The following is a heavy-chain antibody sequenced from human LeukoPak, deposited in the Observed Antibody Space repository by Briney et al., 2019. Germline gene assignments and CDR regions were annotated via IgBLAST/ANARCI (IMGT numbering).Heavy chain of an antibody. D-gene: IGHD7-27*01. Sequence: SETLSLTCTVSGGSISSSYWNWIRQPPGKGLEWIGYIYYSGSTNYNPSLKSRVTISVDTSKNQFSLKLSSVTAADTAVYYCASYLNWGSRWFDAWGQRTLVTVSS. CDR3: ASYLNWGSRWFDA. CDR1: GGSISSSY. V-gene: IGHV4-59*01. CDR2: IYYSGST. J-gene: IGHJ5*02.